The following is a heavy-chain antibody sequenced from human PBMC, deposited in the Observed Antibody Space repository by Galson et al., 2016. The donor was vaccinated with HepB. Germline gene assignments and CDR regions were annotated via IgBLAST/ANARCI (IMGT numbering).Heavy chain of an antibody. V-gene: IGHV3-33*01. J-gene: IGHJ4*02. Sequence: SLRLSCAASGFIFSSYGMHWVRQSPGKGLESVAFICFDGSKKYYADSVQGRVSISRDNSKNMVFLQLNTLRADDTAAYYCGLGQDEMPTIFDFWGQGALVTVSS. CDR2: ICFDGSKK. D-gene: IGHD3-3*01. CDR3: GLGQDEMPTIFDF. CDR1: GFIFSSYG.